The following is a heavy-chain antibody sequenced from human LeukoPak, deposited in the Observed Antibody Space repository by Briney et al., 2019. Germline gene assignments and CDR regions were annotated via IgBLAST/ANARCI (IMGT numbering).Heavy chain of an antibody. CDR1: GFTFSDYY. D-gene: IGHD3-10*01. V-gene: IGHV3-11*06. CDR2: ISSSSSYT. J-gene: IGHJ4*02. Sequence: GGSLRLSCAASGFTFSDYYMSWIRQAPGKGLEWVSYISSSSSYTNYADSVKGRFTISRDNAKNSLYLQMNSLRDEDTAVYYCARAIMVRGATDYWGQGTLVTVSS. CDR3: ARAIMVRGATDY.